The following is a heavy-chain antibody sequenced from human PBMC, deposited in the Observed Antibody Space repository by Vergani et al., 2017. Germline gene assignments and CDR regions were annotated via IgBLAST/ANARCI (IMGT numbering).Heavy chain of an antibody. CDR1: GGSISSYY. J-gene: IGHJ4*02. CDR2: IYYSGST. V-gene: IGHV4-59*01. Sequence: QVQLQESGPGLVKPSETLSLTCTVSGGSISSYYWSWIRQPPGKGLEWIGYIYYSGSTNYNPSLKSRVTISVDTSKNQFSLKLSSVTAADTAVYYCARDAGINQGVDYWDQGTLVTVSS. CDR3: ARDAGINQGVDY. D-gene: IGHD3-10*01.